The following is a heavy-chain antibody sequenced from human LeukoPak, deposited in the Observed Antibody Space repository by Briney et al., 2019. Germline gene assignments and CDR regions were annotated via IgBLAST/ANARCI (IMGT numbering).Heavy chain of an antibody. J-gene: IGHJ4*02. CDR2: ISGSGGST. D-gene: IGHD2-2*01. Sequence: GGSLRLSCAASGFTFSSYAMHWVRQAPGRGLEWVSGISGSGGSTYYADSVKGRFTISRDNSKNSLYLQMNSLRAEDTAVYYCATTRQTFDYWGQGTLVTVSS. V-gene: IGHV3-23*01. CDR3: ATTRQTFDY. CDR1: GFTFSSYA.